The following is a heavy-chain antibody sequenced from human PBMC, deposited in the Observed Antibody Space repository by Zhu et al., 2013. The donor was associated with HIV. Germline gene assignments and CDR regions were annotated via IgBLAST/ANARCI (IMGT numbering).Heavy chain of an antibody. CDR2: IYYSGST. J-gene: IGHJ5*02. D-gene: IGHD2-15*01. CDR3: AIKYCSGGSCYFRPRNWFDP. Sequence: QVQLQESGPGLVKPSQTLSLTCTVSGGSISSGDYYWSWIRQPPGKGLEWIGYIYYSGSTYYNPSLKSRVTISVDTSKNQFSLKLSSVTAADTAVYYCAIKYCSGGSCYFRPRNWFDPWGQGTLVTVSS. V-gene: IGHV4-30-4*01. CDR1: GGSISSGDYY.